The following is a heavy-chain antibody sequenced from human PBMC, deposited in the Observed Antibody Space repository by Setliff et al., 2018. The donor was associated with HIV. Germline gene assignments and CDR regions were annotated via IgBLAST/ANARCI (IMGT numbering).Heavy chain of an antibody. CDR2: IWYDGSKK. D-gene: IGHD6-6*01. J-gene: IGHJ6*03. Sequence: GGSLRLSCAASGFTFNSYAMHWVRQAPGKGLEWVAVIWYDGSKKYYGDSVKGRFTISRDKSKNTLYLQMDSLRAEDTAAYYCAKDSSSGYYYYYLDVWGKGTTVTAP. V-gene: IGHV3-33*03. CDR1: GFTFNSYA. CDR3: AKDSSSGYYYYYLDV.